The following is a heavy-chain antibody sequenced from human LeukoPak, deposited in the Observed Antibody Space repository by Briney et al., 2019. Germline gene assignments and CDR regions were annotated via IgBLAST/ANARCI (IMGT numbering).Heavy chain of an antibody. V-gene: IGHV3-23*01. Sequence: GGSLRLSCAASGFTFNKAWMSWVRQPPGKGLEWVSSIFPSGGEIHYADSVRGRFTISRDNSKSTLSLQMNSLRAEDTAIYYCATYRQVLLPFESWGQGTLVTVSS. CDR3: ATYRQVLLPFES. D-gene: IGHD2-8*02. CDR2: IFPSGGEI. J-gene: IGHJ4*02. CDR1: GFTFNKAW.